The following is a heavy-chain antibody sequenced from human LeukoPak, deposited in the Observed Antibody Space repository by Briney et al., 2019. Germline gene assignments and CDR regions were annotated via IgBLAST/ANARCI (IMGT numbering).Heavy chain of an antibody. CDR2: INHSGST. V-gene: IGHV4-34*01. D-gene: IGHD3-10*01. J-gene: IGHJ4*02. CDR3: ARARITMVRGVPYCFDY. Sequence: KTSETLSLTCAVYGGSFSGYYWSWIRQPPGKGLEWIGEINHSGSTNYNPSLKSRVTISVDTSKNQFSLKLSSVTAADTAVYYCARARITMVRGVPYCFDYWGQGTLVTVSS. CDR1: GGSFSGYY.